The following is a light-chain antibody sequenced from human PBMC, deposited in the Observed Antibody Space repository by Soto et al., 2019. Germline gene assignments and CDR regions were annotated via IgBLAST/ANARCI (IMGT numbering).Light chain of an antibody. CDR2: QNK. V-gene: IGLV6-57*02. Sequence: NFMLTQPHSVSESPGKTVIISCTGSSGSIASNYVQWFQQRPGSAPTTVIFQNKHRPSGVPDRFSGSIDSSSNSASLTISGLKTEDEADYYCQSYDSSNRGVFGGGTKLTVL. CDR1: SGSIASNY. J-gene: IGLJ3*02. CDR3: QSYDSSNRGV.